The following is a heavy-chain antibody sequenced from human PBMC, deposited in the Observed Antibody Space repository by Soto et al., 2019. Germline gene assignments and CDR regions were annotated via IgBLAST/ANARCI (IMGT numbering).Heavy chain of an antibody. Sequence: LSLTCAVYGGSLSGYYWSWIRQPPGKALEWIGEINHSGNTNYNPSLKSRVTISVDTSKNQLFLNLSSVTAADTAMYYCARHHVRGRTIAGAAEFWGQGTLVTVSS. V-gene: IGHV4-34*01. D-gene: IGHD1-26*01. CDR1: GGSLSGYY. CDR3: ARHHVRGRTIAGAAEF. CDR2: INHSGNT. J-gene: IGHJ4*02.